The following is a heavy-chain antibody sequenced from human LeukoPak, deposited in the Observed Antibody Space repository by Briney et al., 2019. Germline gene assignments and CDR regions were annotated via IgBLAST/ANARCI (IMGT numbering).Heavy chain of an antibody. Sequence: SQTLSLTCAVSGGSISSGGYSWSWIRQPPGKGLEWIGYMYHSGSTYHNPSLKSRVTISIDRSKNQFSLELSSVTAADTAVYYCARDFYGDYSPTPFDYWGQGTLVTVSS. CDR3: ARDFYGDYSPTPFDY. CDR2: MYHSGST. J-gene: IGHJ4*02. V-gene: IGHV4-30-2*01. D-gene: IGHD4-17*01. CDR1: GGSISSGGYS.